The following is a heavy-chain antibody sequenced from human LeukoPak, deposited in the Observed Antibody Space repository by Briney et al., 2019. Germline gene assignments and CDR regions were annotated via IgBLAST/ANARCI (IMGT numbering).Heavy chain of an antibody. Sequence: ASVKVSCKGSGYTFTSYGISWVRQAPGQGLEWMGWISAYNGNTNYAQKLQGRVTMTTDTSTSTAYMELRSLRSDDTAVYYCARGGSSSWYGGLYYYYGMDVWGQGTTVTVSS. V-gene: IGHV1-18*01. CDR1: GYTFTSYG. CDR2: ISAYNGNT. D-gene: IGHD6-13*01. J-gene: IGHJ6*02. CDR3: ARGGSSSWYGGLYYYYGMDV.